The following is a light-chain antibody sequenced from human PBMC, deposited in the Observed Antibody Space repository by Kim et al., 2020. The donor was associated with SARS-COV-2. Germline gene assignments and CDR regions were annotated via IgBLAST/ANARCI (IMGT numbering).Light chain of an antibody. Sequence: GQSITISCTGTTSDVGGYNYVSWYQQQPGKAPKLMIYDVSNRPSGVSNRFSGSKSGNTASLTISGLQAEDEADYYCSSYTSSSTWVFGGGTQLTVL. CDR2: DVS. CDR1: TSDVGGYNY. CDR3: SSYTSSSTWV. J-gene: IGLJ3*02. V-gene: IGLV2-14*03.